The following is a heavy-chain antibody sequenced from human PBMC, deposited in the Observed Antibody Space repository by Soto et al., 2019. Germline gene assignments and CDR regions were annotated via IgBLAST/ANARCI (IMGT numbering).Heavy chain of an antibody. V-gene: IGHV4-31*03. CDR2: IYYSGST. CDR1: GGSISSGGYY. J-gene: IGHJ4*02. CDR3: ARVRYSSSWYYFDY. Sequence: PSETLSLTCPVSGGSISSGGYYWSWLRQHPGKGLEWIGYIYYSGSTYYNPSLKSRVTISVDTSKNQFSLKLSSVTAADTAVYYCARVRYSSSWYYFDYWGQGTLVTVS. D-gene: IGHD6-13*01.